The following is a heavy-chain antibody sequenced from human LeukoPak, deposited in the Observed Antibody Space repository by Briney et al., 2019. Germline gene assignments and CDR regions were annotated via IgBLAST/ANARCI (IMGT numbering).Heavy chain of an antibody. J-gene: IGHJ6*02. CDR3: ARARITETRYYYYGMDV. CDR2: ISSSGSTI. D-gene: IGHD3-10*01. CDR1: GFTFSSYE. Sequence: GGSLRLSCAASGFTFSSYEMNWVRQAPGKGLEWVSYISSSGSTIYYADSVKGRFTISRDNAKNSLYLQMNSLRAEDAAVYYCARARITETRYYYYGMDVWGQGTTVTVSS. V-gene: IGHV3-48*03.